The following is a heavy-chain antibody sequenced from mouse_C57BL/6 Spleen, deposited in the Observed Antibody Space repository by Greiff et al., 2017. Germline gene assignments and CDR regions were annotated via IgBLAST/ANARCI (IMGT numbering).Heavy chain of an antibody. D-gene: IGHD1-1*01. CDR1: GYTFTSYW. CDR3: ARSYYYGPSGGFAY. Sequence: VQLQQSGAELVKPGASVKLSCKASGYTFTSYWMHWVKQRPGRGLEWIGRIDPNSGGTKYNEKFKSKATLTVDKPSSTAYMQLSSLTSEESAVXYGARSYYYGPSGGFAYWGQGTLVTVSA. J-gene: IGHJ3*01. CDR2: IDPNSGGT. V-gene: IGHV1-72*01.